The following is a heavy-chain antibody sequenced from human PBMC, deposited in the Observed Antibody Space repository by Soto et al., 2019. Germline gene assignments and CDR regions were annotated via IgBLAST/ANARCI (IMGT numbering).Heavy chain of an antibody. Sequence: GGSLRLSCAASGFTFTTAWINWVRQAPGKGLEWVGRIKSKTDGGTPDFAAPVRGRFAISRDDSKSMVYLQMNSLRADDTAAYYCAREAGYQETIGQQLPDCWCQGIMVTVSS. CDR1: GFTFTTAW. D-gene: IGHD6-13*01. V-gene: IGHV3-15*07. J-gene: IGHJ4*02. CDR3: AREAGYQETIGQQLPDC. CDR2: IKSKTDGGTP.